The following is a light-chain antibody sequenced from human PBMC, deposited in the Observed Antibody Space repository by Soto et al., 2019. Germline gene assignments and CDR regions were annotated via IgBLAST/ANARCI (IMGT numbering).Light chain of an antibody. V-gene: IGKV3-11*01. CDR3: QQRSEWPRT. J-gene: IGKJ1*01. Sequence: EIVLTQSPATLSLSPGERATLSCRASQSINSSLAWYQQKPGQAPRLLIYDASTRATGFPARFSGSGSGTDFTLTIGSLEPEDFGVYYCQQRSEWPRTFGQGTKVEI. CDR1: QSINSS. CDR2: DAS.